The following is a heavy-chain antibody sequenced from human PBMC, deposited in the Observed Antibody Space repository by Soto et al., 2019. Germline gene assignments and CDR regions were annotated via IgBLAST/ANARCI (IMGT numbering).Heavy chain of an antibody. CDR2: ISSSSSYI. CDR1: GFTFSSYS. Sequence: GGSLRLSCAASGFTFSSYSMNWVRQAPGRGLEWVSSISSSSSYIYYADSVKGRFTISRDNAKNSLYLQMNSLRAEDTAVYYCARDSKCTNGVCYHYYYYGMDVWGQGTTVTVSS. V-gene: IGHV3-21*01. CDR3: ARDSKCTNGVCYHYYYYGMDV. J-gene: IGHJ6*02. D-gene: IGHD2-8*01.